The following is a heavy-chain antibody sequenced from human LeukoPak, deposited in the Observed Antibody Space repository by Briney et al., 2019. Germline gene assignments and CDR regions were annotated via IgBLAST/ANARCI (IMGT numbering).Heavy chain of an antibody. V-gene: IGHV1-69*04. CDR3: ARDLVATSNFDY. D-gene: IGHD5-12*01. J-gene: IGHJ4*02. CDR2: IIPILGIA. CDR1: GGTFSSYA. Sequence: ASVKVSCKASGGTFSSYAISWVRQAPGQGLEWMGRIIPILGIANYAQKFQGRVTITADKSTSTAYMELSSPRSEDTAVYYCARDLVATSNFDYWGQGTLVTVSS.